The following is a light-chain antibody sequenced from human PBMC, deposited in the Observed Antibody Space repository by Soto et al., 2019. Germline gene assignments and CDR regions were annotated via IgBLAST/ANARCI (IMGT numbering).Light chain of an antibody. CDR3: ATWDDSLNGPV. J-gene: IGLJ2*01. Sequence: QLVLTQPPSVSGISGQRVTISCSGGSSNIGRNSVDWFRQLPGTAPKVLITNDNQRPSRVPDRFSGSKSGTSTSLAINGLQSEDGAHYYCATWDDSLNGPVFGGGTKLTVL. CDR2: NDN. V-gene: IGLV1-44*01. CDR1: SSNIGRNS.